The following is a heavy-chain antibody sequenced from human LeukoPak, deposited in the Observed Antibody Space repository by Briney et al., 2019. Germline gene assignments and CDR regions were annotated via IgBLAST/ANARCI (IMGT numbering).Heavy chain of an antibody. V-gene: IGHV4-38-2*01. CDR3: ARLRYFDWYAFDI. D-gene: IGHD3-9*01. CDR2: IYHSGST. J-gene: IGHJ3*02. Sequence: SETLSLTCAVSGYSISSGYYWGWIRQPPGKGLGWIGSIYHSGSTYYNPSLKSRVTISVDTSKNQFSLKLSSVTAADTAVYYCARLRYFDWYAFDIWGQGTMVTVSS. CDR1: GYSISSGYY.